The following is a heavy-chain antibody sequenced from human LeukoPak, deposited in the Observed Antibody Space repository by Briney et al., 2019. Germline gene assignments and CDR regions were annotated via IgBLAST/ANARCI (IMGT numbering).Heavy chain of an antibody. CDR3: ARDIYGVSGNLHWFDP. D-gene: IGHD3-10*01. CDR1: GFTFSNYA. J-gene: IGHJ5*02. Sequence: PGGSLRLSCAASGFTFSNYAMSWVRQAPGKGLEWVSGISGSGGSTYYADSVKGRFTISRDNSKKTLYLQMDSLRGEDTAVYYCARDIYGVSGNLHWFDPWGQGTLVTVSS. CDR2: ISGSGGST. V-gene: IGHV3-23*01.